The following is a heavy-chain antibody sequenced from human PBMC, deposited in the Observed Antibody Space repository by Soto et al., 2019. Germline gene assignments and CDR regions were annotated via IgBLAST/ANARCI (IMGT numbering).Heavy chain of an antibody. D-gene: IGHD3-3*01. J-gene: IGHJ3*02. CDR3: AKDAAYYDFWSGYYTPDAFDI. Sequence: GGSLRLSCAASGFTFSSYGMHWVRQAPGKGLEWVAVISYDGSNKYYADSVKGRFTISRDNSKNTLYLQMNSLRAEDTAVYYCAKDAAYYDFWSGYYTPDAFDIWGQGTMATVSS. V-gene: IGHV3-30*18. CDR2: ISYDGSNK. CDR1: GFTFSSYG.